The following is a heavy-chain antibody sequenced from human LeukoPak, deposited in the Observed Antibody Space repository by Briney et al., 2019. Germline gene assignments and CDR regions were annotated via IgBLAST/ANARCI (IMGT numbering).Heavy chain of an antibody. D-gene: IGHD5-18*01. J-gene: IGHJ3*02. CDR3: ARGLGYSYGRAFDI. Sequence: ASVKVSCKASGYTFTSYDINWVRQATGQGLEWLGWMNPNSGNAGYAQNFQGRVTMTRDTSIDTAYMELTSLRYEDTAVYYCARGLGYSYGRAFDIWGQGTMVTVSS. V-gene: IGHV1-8*01. CDR2: MNPNSGNA. CDR1: GYTFTSYD.